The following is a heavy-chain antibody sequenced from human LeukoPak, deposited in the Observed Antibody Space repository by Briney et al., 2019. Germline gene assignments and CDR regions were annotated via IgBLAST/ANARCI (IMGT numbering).Heavy chain of an antibody. CDR2: ISSSSSYI. J-gene: IGHJ3*02. V-gene: IGHV3-21*01. D-gene: IGHD2-15*01. CDR1: GFTFSSYE. Sequence: GGSRRLSCAASGFTFSSYEMNWVRQAPGKGLEWVSSISSSSSYIYYADSVKGRFTISRDNAKNSLYLQMNSLRAEDTAVYYCARGYCSGGSCYWSGAFDIWGQGTMVTVSS. CDR3: ARGYCSGGSCYWSGAFDI.